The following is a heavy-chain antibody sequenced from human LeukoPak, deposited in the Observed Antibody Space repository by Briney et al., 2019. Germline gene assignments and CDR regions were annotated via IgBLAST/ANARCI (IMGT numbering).Heavy chain of an antibody. Sequence: SETLSLTCAVSGYSISSGYYWGWIRQPPGKGLEWIGSIYHSGSTYYNPSPKSRVTISVDTSKNQFSLKLSSVTAADTAVYYCARHNPAITMIVHWGQGTLVTVSS. D-gene: IGHD3-22*01. V-gene: IGHV4-38-2*01. CDR1: GYSISSGYY. J-gene: IGHJ4*02. CDR2: IYHSGST. CDR3: ARHNPAITMIVH.